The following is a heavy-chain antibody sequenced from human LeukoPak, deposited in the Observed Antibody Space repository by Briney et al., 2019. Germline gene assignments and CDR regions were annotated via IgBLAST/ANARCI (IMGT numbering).Heavy chain of an antibody. V-gene: IGHV4-59*08. Sequence: PSETLSLTCTVSGGSISSYYWSWIRQPPGKGLEWIGYIYYSGSTNYNPSLKSRVTISVDTSKNQFSLKLSSVTAADTAVYYCARSYSSSVSYYFDYWGQGTLVTVSS. CDR1: GGSISSYY. D-gene: IGHD6-13*01. CDR3: ARSYSSSVSYYFDY. CDR2: IYYSGST. J-gene: IGHJ4*02.